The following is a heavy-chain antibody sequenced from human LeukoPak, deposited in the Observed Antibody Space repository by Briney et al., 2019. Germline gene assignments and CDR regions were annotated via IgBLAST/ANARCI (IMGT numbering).Heavy chain of an antibody. CDR3: ARVFSGFYRFFNL. J-gene: IGHJ5*02. CDR2: ISSGGKDI. CDR1: GFGFSAFY. Sequence: GGSLRLSCDASGFGFSAFYMSWIRPAPGKGLEWISYISSGGKDIYYADSVKGRFTVSRDNTNNSLHLQMNSLRAEDTAVYYCARVFSGFYRFFNLWGQGTLVIVSS. D-gene: IGHD2/OR15-2a*01. V-gene: IGHV3-11*04.